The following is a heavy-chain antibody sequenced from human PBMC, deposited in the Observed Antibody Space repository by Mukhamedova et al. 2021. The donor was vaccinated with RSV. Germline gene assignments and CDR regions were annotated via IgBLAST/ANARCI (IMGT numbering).Heavy chain of an antibody. Sequence: VRQAPGKGLEWVSGFSGTDDTTYYVDSVKGRFTISRDNSKNTLYLQMNSLRADGTGVYYCAKRGSWSWTGFDYWGQGTLVTVSS. V-gene: IGHV3-23*01. J-gene: IGHJ4*02. D-gene: IGHD1-26*01. CDR2: FSGTDDTT. CDR3: AKRGSWSWTGFDY.